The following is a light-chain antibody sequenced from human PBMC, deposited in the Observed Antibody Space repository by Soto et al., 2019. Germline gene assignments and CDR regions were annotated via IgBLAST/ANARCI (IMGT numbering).Light chain of an antibody. V-gene: IGKV1-5*01. CDR2: AAS. Sequence: DIQMTQSPSTLSASVGDRVTITCRASQSISTWLAWYQQKPGKAPKLLIYAASTLQSGVPSRFSGSGSETQFTLTISSLQPDDFAFYYCQQYNTYSYTFGQGTKLEIK. CDR3: QQYNTYSYT. CDR1: QSISTW. J-gene: IGKJ2*01.